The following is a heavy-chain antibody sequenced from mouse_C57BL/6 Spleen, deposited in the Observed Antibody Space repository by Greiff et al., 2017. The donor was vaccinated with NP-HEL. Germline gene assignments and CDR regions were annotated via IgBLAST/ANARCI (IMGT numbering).Heavy chain of an antibody. J-gene: IGHJ4*01. Sequence: QVQLKQSGAELVRPGTSVKMSCKASGYTFTNYWIGWAKQRPGHGLEWIGDIYPGGGYTNYNEKFKGKATLTADKSSSTAYMQFSSLTSEDSAIYYCARRGPREGQLRPHYYAMDYWGQGTSVTVSS. V-gene: IGHV1-63*01. D-gene: IGHD3-2*02. CDR2: IYPGGGYT. CDR1: GYTFTNYW. CDR3: ARRGPREGQLRPHYYAMDY.